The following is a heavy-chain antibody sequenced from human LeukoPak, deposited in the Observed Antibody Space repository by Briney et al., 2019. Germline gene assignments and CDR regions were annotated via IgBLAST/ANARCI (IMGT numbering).Heavy chain of an antibody. D-gene: IGHD1-1*01. V-gene: IGHV4-59*01. J-gene: IGHJ4*02. CDR2: SYHRGST. CDR3: ARDRELGY. CDR1: AGSISSYY. Sequence: SETLSLTCTASAGSISSYYWSWIRQSPGKGLEWIGWSYHRGSTSYNPSLKSRVAISVDTSKDQFSLKLTSVTAADTAVYYCARDRELGYWGQGTLVIVSS.